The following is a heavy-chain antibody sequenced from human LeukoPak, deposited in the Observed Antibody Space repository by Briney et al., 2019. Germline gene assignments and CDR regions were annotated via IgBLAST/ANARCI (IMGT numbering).Heavy chain of an antibody. V-gene: IGHV4-61*09. J-gene: IGHJ4*02. CDR2: IYTSGST. D-gene: IGHD3-9*01. CDR1: GDSISSGRYY. CDR3: ARDDILTGFDY. Sequence: PSETLSLTCTVSGDSISSGRYYWSWIRQPAGKGLEWIVHIYTSGSTNYNPSLKSRVTISVDTSKNQFSLKLSSVSAADTAVYYCARDDILTGFDYWGQGTLVTVSS.